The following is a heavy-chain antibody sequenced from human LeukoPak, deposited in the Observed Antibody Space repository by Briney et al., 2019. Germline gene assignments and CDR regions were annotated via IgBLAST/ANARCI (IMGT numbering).Heavy chain of an antibody. D-gene: IGHD1-1*01. Sequence: GASVKVSCKASGGTFGSYAISWVRQAPGQGLEWMGRIIPIFGIANYAQKFQGRVTITADKSTSTAYMELSSLRSEDTAVYYCARGRVRRVLDPYYFDYWGQGTLVTVSS. CDR1: GGTFGSYA. CDR2: IIPIFGIA. V-gene: IGHV1-69*04. J-gene: IGHJ4*02. CDR3: ARGRVRRVLDPYYFDY.